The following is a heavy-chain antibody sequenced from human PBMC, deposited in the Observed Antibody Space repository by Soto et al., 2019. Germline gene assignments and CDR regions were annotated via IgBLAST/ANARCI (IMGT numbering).Heavy chain of an antibody. CDR1: GGSISSGGYY. V-gene: IGHV4-31*03. Sequence: PSETLSLTCTVSGGSISSGGYYWSWLRQHPGKGQDGFGYINYSGSTNYNPSLKSRVTISVDTSENQFSLKLSSVTAADTAVYYCARSAVSSKTYYYYCYFLDVWGKGTTVTVS. J-gene: IGHJ6*03. CDR2: INYSGST. CDR3: ARSAVSSKTYYYYCYFLDV. D-gene: IGHD2-8*01.